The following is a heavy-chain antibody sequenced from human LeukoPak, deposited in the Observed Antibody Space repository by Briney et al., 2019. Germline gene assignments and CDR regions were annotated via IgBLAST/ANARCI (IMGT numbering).Heavy chain of an antibody. D-gene: IGHD4-17*01. CDR3: ARGDYGDYEGAFDI. CDR1: GGSISSGDYY. Sequence: SETLSLTCTVSGGSISSGDYYWSWIRQPPGKGLEWIGYIYYSGSTYYNPSLKSRGTISVDTSKNQFSLKLSSVTAADTAVYYCARGDYGDYEGAFDIWGQGTMVTVSS. CDR2: IYYSGST. V-gene: IGHV4-30-4*01. J-gene: IGHJ3*02.